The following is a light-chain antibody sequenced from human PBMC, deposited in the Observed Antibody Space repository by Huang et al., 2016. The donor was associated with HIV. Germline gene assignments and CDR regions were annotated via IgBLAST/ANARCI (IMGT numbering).Light chain of an antibody. V-gene: IGKV1-NL1*01. Sequence: DIQMTQSPSSLSASVGDRVTITCRASQGISNSLAWYQQKPGKAPKLLLYAASELKSGVPSRCSGSGSGTDYTLTISSRQPEDFATYYCQQYYSTPPITFGQGTRLEIK. CDR2: AAS. J-gene: IGKJ5*01. CDR1: QGISNS. CDR3: QQYYSTPPIT.